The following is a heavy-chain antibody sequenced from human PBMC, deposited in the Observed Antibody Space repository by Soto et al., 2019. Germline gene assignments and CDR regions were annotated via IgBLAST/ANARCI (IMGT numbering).Heavy chain of an antibody. CDR3: AGVYDTAPRNGMDV. J-gene: IGHJ6*02. D-gene: IGHD5-18*01. CDR2: IIPIFGTA. CDR1: GGTFSSYA. Sequence: QVQLVQSGAEVKKPGSSVKVSCKAYGGTFSSYAISWVRQAPGQGLEWMGGIIPIFGTANYAHQFQGRVTITEDESTSTAYMELSSLRSEDTAVYYWAGVYDTAPRNGMDVSGQGTTVTGS. V-gene: IGHV1-69*01.